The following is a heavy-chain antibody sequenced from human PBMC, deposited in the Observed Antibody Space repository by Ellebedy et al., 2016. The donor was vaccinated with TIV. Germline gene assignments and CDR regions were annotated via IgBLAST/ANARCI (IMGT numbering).Heavy chain of an antibody. Sequence: AASVKVSCKASGYTFTSYGISWVRQAPGQGLEWMGWISAYNGNTNYAQKLQGRVTMTTDTSTSTAYMELRSRRSDDTAVYYCAAHCSSNSSQYYYYYYGMDVWGQGTTVTVSS. CDR2: ISAYNGNT. CDR1: GYTFTSYG. J-gene: IGHJ6*02. D-gene: IGHD2-2*01. V-gene: IGHV1-18*01. CDR3: AAHCSSNSSQYYYYYYGMDV.